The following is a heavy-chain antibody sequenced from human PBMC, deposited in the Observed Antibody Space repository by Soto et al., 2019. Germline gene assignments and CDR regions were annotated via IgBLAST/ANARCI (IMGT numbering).Heavy chain of an antibody. CDR3: TGAYYDIDGYILDP. CDR2: IYYSGST. J-gene: IGHJ5*02. Sequence: SETLSLTCSVSGGSMSSSRYNWGWIRQSPGKGLEWIGCIYYSGSTYYNSALKSRVTISVDTSKNQFSLSLSSVTVADTAVYYCTGAYYDIDGYILDPWGQGTSVTVSS. CDR1: GGSMSSSRYN. V-gene: IGHV4-39*01. D-gene: IGHD3-22*01.